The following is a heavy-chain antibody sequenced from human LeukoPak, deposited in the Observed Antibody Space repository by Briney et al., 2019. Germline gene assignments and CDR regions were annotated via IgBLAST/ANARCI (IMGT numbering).Heavy chain of an antibody. D-gene: IGHD5-12*01. CDR2: ISAYNGNT. CDR3: ARDYSGYDDY. J-gene: IGHJ4*02. CDR1: GDTLTELS. Sequence: GASVKVSCKVSGDTLTELSMHWVRQAPGQGLEWMGWISAYNGNTNYAQKLQGRVTMTTDTSTSTAYMELRSLRSDDTAVYYCARDYSGYDDYWGQGTLVTVSS. V-gene: IGHV1-18*01.